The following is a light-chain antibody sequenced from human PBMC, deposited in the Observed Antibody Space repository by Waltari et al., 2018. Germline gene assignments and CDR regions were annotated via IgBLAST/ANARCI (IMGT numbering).Light chain of an antibody. V-gene: IGLV1-47*01. J-gene: IGLJ3*02. CDR2: RNN. Sequence: QSVLTQPPSASGTPGQRVTISCSGSSSNIGSYYVYWYQQLSGTAPKLLIYRNNARPSGVPGRFSGSKSGTSASLAITGLRSEDETHYYCATWDDSLTGWVFGGGTKLAVL. CDR3: ATWDDSLTGWV. CDR1: SSNIGSYY.